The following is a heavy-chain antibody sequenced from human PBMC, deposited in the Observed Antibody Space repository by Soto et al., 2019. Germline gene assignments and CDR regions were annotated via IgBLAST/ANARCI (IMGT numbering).Heavy chain of an antibody. CDR3: VREKYCSGGSCYSDS. CDR1: GFTFSHYF. Sequence: QVQLVESGGGLAKPGGSLRLSCAASGFTFSHYFMTRIRQAPGKGLEWVSHISNSGSTTYYADSVKGRFTISRDNAKDSLSLQMNSLRSEDTAVYYCVREKYCSGGSCYSDSWGQGTLVTVSS. CDR2: ISNSGSTT. J-gene: IGHJ4*02. D-gene: IGHD2-15*01. V-gene: IGHV3-11*01.